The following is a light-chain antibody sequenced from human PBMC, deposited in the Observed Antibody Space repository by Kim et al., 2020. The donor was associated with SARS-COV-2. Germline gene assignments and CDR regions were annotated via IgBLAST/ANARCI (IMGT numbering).Light chain of an antibody. J-gene: IGLJ3*02. CDR1: SGNIASNY. CDR3: QSYDNTNQV. V-gene: IGLV6-57*04. Sequence: NFMLTQPHSVSESPGKTVTISCTRSSGNIASNYMQWYQQRPGSPPTIVIYEDTQRPSGVPDRFSGSIDSSSNSASLTISGLKTEDEADYYCQSYDNTNQVFGGGTQLTVL. CDR2: EDT.